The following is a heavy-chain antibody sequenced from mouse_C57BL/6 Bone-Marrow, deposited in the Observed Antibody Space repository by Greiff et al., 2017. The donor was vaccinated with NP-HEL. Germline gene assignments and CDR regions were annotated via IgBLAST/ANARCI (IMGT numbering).Heavy chain of an antibody. CDR1: GYTFTDYY. CDR2: INPNNGGT. Sequence: EVQLQQSGPELVKPGASVKISCKASGYTFTDYYMNWVKQSHGKSLEWIGDINPNNGGTSYNQKFKGKATLTVDKSSSTAYMELRSLTSEDSAVYYCARLRLGRYAMDYWGQGTSVTVSS. V-gene: IGHV1-26*01. J-gene: IGHJ4*01. D-gene: IGHD4-1*01. CDR3: ARLRLGRYAMDY.